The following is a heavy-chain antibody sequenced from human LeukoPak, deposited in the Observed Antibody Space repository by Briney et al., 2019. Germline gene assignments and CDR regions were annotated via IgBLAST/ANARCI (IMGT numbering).Heavy chain of an antibody. CDR3: ARAGRGSGWPDY. CDR2: IYYSGST. Sequence: PPETLSLACTVSGGSISSYYWSWIRQPPGKGLEWIGYIYYSGSTSYNPSLKSRVTISVDTSKNQSSLKLSSVTAADTAVYYCARAGRGSGWPDYWGQGTLVTVSS. J-gene: IGHJ4*02. V-gene: IGHV4-59*01. D-gene: IGHD6-19*01. CDR1: GGSISSYY.